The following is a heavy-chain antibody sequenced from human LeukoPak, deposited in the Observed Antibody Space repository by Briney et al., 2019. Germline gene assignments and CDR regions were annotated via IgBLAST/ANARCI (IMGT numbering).Heavy chain of an antibody. CDR2: ISSSGSTI. D-gene: IGHD6-6*01. CDR3: ARGVAARPYGYFQH. Sequence: AGGSLRLSCAASGFTFSDYYMSWIRQAPGKGLEWVSYISSSGSTIYYADSVKGRFTISRDNSKNTLYLQMNSLRAEDTAVYYCARGVAARPYGYFQHWGQGTLVTVSS. J-gene: IGHJ1*01. V-gene: IGHV3-11*04. CDR1: GFTFSDYY.